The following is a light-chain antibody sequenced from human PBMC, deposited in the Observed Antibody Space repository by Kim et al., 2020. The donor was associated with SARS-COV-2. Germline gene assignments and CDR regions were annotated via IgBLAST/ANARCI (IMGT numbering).Light chain of an antibody. V-gene: IGKV3-15*01. CDR3: QRYDNWPLT. J-gene: IGKJ4*01. CDR2: GAS. CDR1: QSVSTN. Sequence: EIVMTQSPATLSVSLGERATLYCTASQSVSTNLAWYQQKPGQAPRLLIYGASTRATGIPARFSGSGSGTEFTLTISSLQSEDFAVYYCQRYDNWPLTFGGGTKVDIK.